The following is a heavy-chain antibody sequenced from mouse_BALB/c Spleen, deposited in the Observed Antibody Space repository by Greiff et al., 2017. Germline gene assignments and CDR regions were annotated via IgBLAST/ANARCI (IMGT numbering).Heavy chain of an antibody. CDR3: ARRTPYAMDY. CDR2: ISYDGSN. V-gene: IGHV3-6*02. CDR1: GYSITSGYY. J-gene: IGHJ4*01. Sequence: EVKLQESGPGLVKPSQSLSLTCSVTGYSITSGYYWNWIRQFPGNKLEWMGYISYDGSNNYNPSLKNRISITRDTSKNQFFLKLNSVTTEDTATYYCARRTPYAMDYWGQGTSVTVSS.